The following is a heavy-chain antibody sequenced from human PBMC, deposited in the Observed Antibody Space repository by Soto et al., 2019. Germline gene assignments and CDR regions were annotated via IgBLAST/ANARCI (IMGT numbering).Heavy chain of an antibody. Sequence: QVQLVQSGAEVKKPGSSVKVSCKASGGPSNNFAISWVRQAPGQGLEWMGGILPIFGTANYAEKFQGRVEVTADESTRTAYMDLSSLRSEDTAVYYCAKLQGSGTYYDDDFWGQGTLVTVSS. D-gene: IGHD3-10*01. J-gene: IGHJ4*02. CDR2: ILPIFGTA. CDR1: GGPSNNFA. CDR3: AKLQGSGTYYDDDF. V-gene: IGHV1-69*01.